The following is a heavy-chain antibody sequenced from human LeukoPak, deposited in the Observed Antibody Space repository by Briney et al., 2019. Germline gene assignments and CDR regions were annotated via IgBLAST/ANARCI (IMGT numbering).Heavy chain of an antibody. CDR2: ISAYNGNT. D-gene: IGHD3-16*01. CDR1: GYSFTSYG. Sequence: GESLKISCKGSGYSFTSYGISWVRQAPGQGLEWMGWISAYNGNTNYAQKLQGRVTMTTDTSTSTAYMELRSLRSDDTAVYYCARRPWGPTWGYYYYGMDVWGQGTTVTVSS. CDR3: ARRPWGPTWGYYYYGMDV. J-gene: IGHJ6*02. V-gene: IGHV1-18*01.